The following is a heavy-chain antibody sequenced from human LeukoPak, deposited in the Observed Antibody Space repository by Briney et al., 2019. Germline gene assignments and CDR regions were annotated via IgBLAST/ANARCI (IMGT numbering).Heavy chain of an antibody. CDR2: IGGSGGST. D-gene: IGHD4-17*01. CDR1: GFTFNNYA. J-gene: IGHJ4*02. V-gene: IGHV3-23*01. Sequence: GGSLRLSCAASGFTFNNYAMSWVRQAPGKGLEWVSGIGGSGGSTDYADSVKGRFSISRDNSKNTLFLQMNSLRAEDTAVYYCARDGTYGDLDYWGQGTLVTVSS. CDR3: ARDGTYGDLDY.